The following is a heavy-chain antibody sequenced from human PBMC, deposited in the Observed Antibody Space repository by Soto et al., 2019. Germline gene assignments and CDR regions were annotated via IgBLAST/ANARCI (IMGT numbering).Heavy chain of an antibody. Sequence: GGSLRLSCAASGFTVSNTGMHWVRQAPGKGLEWVAVLWYDGNTKYYADSVKGRFTISRDNSKNTLYLQMNSLRAEDTAVYYCARDNRWEPDPFDYWGQGTLVTVSS. CDR3: ARDNRWEPDPFDY. CDR1: GFTVSNTG. V-gene: IGHV3-33*01. D-gene: IGHD1-26*01. CDR2: LWYDGNTK. J-gene: IGHJ4*02.